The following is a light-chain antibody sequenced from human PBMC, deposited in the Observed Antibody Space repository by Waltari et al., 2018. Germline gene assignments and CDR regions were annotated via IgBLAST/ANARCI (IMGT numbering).Light chain of an antibody. CDR2: EVN. Sequence: QSALTQPPSASGSPGQSVTISCTGTSSDVGGSKYVSWYQQHPGKAPKLMIFEVNKRPSGVPARFSASKSGNTASLTVSGLQAEDEADYYCSSFAGSNLVLFGGGTKLTVL. CDR3: SSFAGSNLVL. CDR1: SSDVGGSKY. V-gene: IGLV2-8*01. J-gene: IGLJ2*01.